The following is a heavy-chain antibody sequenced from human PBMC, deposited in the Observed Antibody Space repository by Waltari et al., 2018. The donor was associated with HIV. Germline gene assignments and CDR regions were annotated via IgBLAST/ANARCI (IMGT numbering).Heavy chain of an antibody. Sequence: EVLLVESGGGLVKPGGSLRLSCAASGFTFTSYIMSWVRQAPGKVLEWVSSISSSSSSYIFYADSVKGRFTISRDNTKNSLYLQMDSLRDDDTAVYYCAREMATVYVDYWGQGTLVTVSS. CDR1: GFTFTSYI. D-gene: IGHD4-17*01. CDR3: AREMATVYVDY. V-gene: IGHV3-21*02. J-gene: IGHJ4*02. CDR2: ISSSSSSYI.